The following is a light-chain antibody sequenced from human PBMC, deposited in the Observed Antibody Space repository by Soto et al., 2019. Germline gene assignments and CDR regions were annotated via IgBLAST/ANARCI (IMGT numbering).Light chain of an antibody. V-gene: IGKV3-15*01. Sequence: EIVVTQSPGILSVSPGDRATLSCRASQSVGRNLAWYQQKPGQAPTLLIYAASTRATGLPARFSGSGSGTDSTLTPSTLQSEDFAVYYCHQSRKWPLFTFGPGTRVDMK. CDR1: QSVGRN. CDR3: HQSRKWPLFT. J-gene: IGKJ3*01. CDR2: AAS.